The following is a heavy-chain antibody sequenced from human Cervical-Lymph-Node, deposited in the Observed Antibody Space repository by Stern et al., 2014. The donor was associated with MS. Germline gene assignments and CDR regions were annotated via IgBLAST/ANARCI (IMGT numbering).Heavy chain of an antibody. CDR3: ARGPTDYGHYYVYGMDV. D-gene: IGHD4/OR15-4a*01. Sequence: VQLVQSGAEGKKPGASVNVSCKASGYSFTGYYIHWVRQAPGQGLEWMGRINPNSGGTKYAQKFQGRVTMTRATSISTANMELNRLRPDDTAVYYCARGPTDYGHYYVYGMDVWGRGTTVTVSS. CDR1: GYSFTGYY. V-gene: IGHV1-2*06. J-gene: IGHJ6*02. CDR2: INPNSGGT.